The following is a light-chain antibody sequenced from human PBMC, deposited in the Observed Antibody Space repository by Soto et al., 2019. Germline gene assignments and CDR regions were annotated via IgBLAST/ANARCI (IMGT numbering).Light chain of an antibody. CDR3: QQYHNWPA. V-gene: IGKV3-15*01. J-gene: IGKJ1*01. CDR2: DAS. Sequence: EIVLTQSPATLSLSPGERATLSCRASQGVSSYLAWYQQKPGQAPRLLIYDASTRATGIPARFSGSGSGTEFTLTISSLQSEDFAVYYCQQYHNWPAFGQGTKVDIK. CDR1: QGVSSY.